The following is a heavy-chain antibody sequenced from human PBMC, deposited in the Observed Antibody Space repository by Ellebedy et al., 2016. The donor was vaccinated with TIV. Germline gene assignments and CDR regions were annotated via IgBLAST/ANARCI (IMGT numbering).Heavy chain of an antibody. CDR2: ISNRGAST. CDR3: ARLLVAAGDLVGLDY. Sequence: GGSLRLSXVASGFTFSNYGMSWVRQAPGKGLEWVSAISNRGASTYYADSVKGRFAISRDNSKNTLYLQMNSLKTEDTAMYYCARLLVAAGDLVGLDYWGQGTLVTVSS. D-gene: IGHD6-13*01. V-gene: IGHV3-23*01. CDR1: GFTFSNYG. J-gene: IGHJ4*02.